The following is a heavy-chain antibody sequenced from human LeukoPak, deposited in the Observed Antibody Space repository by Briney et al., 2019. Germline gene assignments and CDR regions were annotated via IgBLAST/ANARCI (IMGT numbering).Heavy chain of an antibody. CDR3: ARGSKAIYYTLDY. CDR1: GGSISSYY. D-gene: IGHD1-26*01. Sequence: SETLSLTCTVSGGSISSYYWNWIRQPAGGGLEWIGRIHSSGSTNYNPSLKGRITVSLDTSRNQFSLQLTSVAAADTAVYYCARGSKAIYYTLDYWGQGTLVTVSS. J-gene: IGHJ4*02. CDR2: IHSSGST. V-gene: IGHV4-4*07.